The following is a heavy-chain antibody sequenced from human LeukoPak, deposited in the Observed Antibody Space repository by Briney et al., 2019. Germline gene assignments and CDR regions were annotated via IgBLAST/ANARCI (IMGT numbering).Heavy chain of an antibody. V-gene: IGHV5-51*01. CDR1: GYSFTSYW. Sequence: GESLKISLKGSGYSFTSYWIGWVRQMPGKGLEWMGFIYPDDPETRYSPSFQGQVTISADKSSSTAYVQWTSLKASDSAMYYCARRGSRSSGVYYGLDVWGQGTTVTVSS. J-gene: IGHJ6*02. D-gene: IGHD6-6*01. CDR2: IYPDDPET. CDR3: ARRGSRSSGVYYGLDV.